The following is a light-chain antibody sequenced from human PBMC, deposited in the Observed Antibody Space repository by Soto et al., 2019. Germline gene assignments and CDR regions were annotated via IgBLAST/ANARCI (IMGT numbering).Light chain of an antibody. CDR1: QSLLYSDGNNY. J-gene: IGKJ4*01. CDR2: LGS. Sequence: EIVMTQSPLSLPVTPGEPASISCKSSQSLLYSDGNNYLDWYLQKPGQSPQLLIHLGSNRAFGVPDRFSGSGSGTDFTLRISRVEAEDVGVYFCMQALETPLTFGGGTKVEIK. V-gene: IGKV2-28*01. CDR3: MQALETPLT.